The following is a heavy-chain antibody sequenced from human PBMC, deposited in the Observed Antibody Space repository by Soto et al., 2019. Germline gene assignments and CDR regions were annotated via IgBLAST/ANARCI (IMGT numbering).Heavy chain of an antibody. CDR2: IWYDGSNK. Sequence: SLRLSXAASGFTFSSYGMHWVRQAPGKGLEWVAVIWYDGSNKYYADSVKGRFTISRDNSKNTLYLQMNSLRAEDTAVYYCARSSGGSGKLWNYYGMDVWGQGTTVTVSS. CDR3: ARSSGGSGKLWNYYGMDV. V-gene: IGHV3-33*01. J-gene: IGHJ6*02. CDR1: GFTFSSYG. D-gene: IGHD3-10*01.